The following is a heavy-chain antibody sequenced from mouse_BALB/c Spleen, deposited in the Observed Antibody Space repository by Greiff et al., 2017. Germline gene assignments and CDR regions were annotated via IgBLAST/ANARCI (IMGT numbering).Heavy chain of an antibody. J-gene: IGHJ4*01. D-gene: IGHD1-1*02. CDR2: ISYSGST. Sequence: EVQLVESGPGLVKPSQSLSLTCTVTGYSITSDYAWNWIRQFPGNKLEWMGYISYSGSTSYNPSLKSRISITRDTSKNQFFLQLNSVTTEDTATYYCARLGYGGYYAMDYWGQGTSVTVSS. V-gene: IGHV3-2*02. CDR3: ARLGYGGYYAMDY. CDR1: GYSITSDYA.